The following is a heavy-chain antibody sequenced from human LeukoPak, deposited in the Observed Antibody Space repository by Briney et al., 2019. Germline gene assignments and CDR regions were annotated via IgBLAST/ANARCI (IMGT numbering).Heavy chain of an antibody. V-gene: IGHV3-33*01. CDR1: GFTLSGCG. J-gene: IGHJ3*01. CDR2: IRYDGSTK. CDR3: ARDFGDGSGYHDAFDV. D-gene: IGHD3-22*01. Sequence: PGGSLRLSCAASGFTLSGCGMHWVRQAPGKGLDWVAVIRYDGSTKYYADSVKGRFNISRDKSKNTLYLQMNSLRAEDTAVYYCARDFGDGSGYHDAFDVWGQGTMVTVSS.